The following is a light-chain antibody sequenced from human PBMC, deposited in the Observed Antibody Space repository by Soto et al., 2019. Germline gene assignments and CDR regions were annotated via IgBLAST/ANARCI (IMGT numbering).Light chain of an antibody. CDR2: RAS. CDR1: QSINSW. J-gene: IGKJ1*01. Sequence: DIEMTQSPSTLSASVGDTVTITCRASQSINSWLAWYQQKPGKAPKLLIYRASNLESGVPSRFSGSGSGTEFTLTISSLQPDDFAPYYCHQYNGHSRTLGQGTKVDIK. V-gene: IGKV1-5*03. CDR3: HQYNGHSRT.